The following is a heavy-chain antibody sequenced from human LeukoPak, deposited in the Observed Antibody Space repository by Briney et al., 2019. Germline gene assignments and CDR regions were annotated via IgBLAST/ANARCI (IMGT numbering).Heavy chain of an antibody. CDR1: RFTFSSYS. Sequence: GGSLRLSCAASRFTFSSYSMNWVRQAPGKGLEWVSSISSSGSYIYHADSVKGRFTISRDNAKNSLYLQMNSLRAEDTAVYYCASRDSGSYPPGGYYYYYMDVWGKGTTVTVSS. CDR3: ASRDSGSYPPGGYYYYYMDV. J-gene: IGHJ6*03. D-gene: IGHD1-26*01. V-gene: IGHV3-21*01. CDR2: ISSSGSYI.